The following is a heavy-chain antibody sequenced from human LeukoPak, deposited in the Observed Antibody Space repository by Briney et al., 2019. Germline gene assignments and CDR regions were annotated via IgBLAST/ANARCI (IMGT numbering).Heavy chain of an antibody. J-gene: IGHJ4*02. V-gene: IGHV6-1*01. D-gene: IGHD3-10*01. CDR2: TYYRSKWYT. CDR1: GDSVSSNSAA. Sequence: PSQTLSLTCAISGDSVSSNSAAWNWIRQCPSRGLEWLGRTYYRSKWYTEYAVSVKSRITINPDTSKNQFSLQLSSVNPEDTAVYYCARLGSGSNYWGQGTLVTVSS. CDR3: ARLGSGSNY.